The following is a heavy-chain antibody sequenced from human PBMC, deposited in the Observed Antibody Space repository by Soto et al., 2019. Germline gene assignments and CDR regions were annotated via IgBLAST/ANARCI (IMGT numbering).Heavy chain of an antibody. J-gene: IGHJ6*03. CDR3: ARGLDCSSTSCYFYYYYYYYMDV. CDR2: IKQDGSEK. CDR1: GFTFSSYW. Sequence: GGSLRLSCAASGFTFSSYWMSWVRQAPGKGLEWVANIKQDGSEKYYVDSVKGRFTISRDNAKNSLYLQMNSLRAEDTAVYYCARGLDCSSTSCYFYYYYYYYMDVRGKGTTVTVSS. D-gene: IGHD2-2*01. V-gene: IGHV3-7*01.